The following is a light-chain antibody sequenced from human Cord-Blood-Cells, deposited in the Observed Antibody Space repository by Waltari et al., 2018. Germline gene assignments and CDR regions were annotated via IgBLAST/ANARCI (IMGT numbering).Light chain of an antibody. Sequence: SYELTQPSSVSVSPGQTARITCSGDVLAKKYARWFQQKPGQAPARVIYKDSERPSGIPARFSGSSSGTTVTLTISGAQVEDEADYYCYSAADNNLGVFGGGTKLTVL. V-gene: IGLV3-27*01. CDR1: VLAKKY. CDR3: YSAADNNLGV. CDR2: KDS. J-gene: IGLJ3*02.